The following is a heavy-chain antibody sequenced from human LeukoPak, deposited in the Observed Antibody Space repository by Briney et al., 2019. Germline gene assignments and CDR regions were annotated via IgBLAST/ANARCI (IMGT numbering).Heavy chain of an antibody. J-gene: IGHJ1*01. CDR2: IYYSGTPT. D-gene: IGHD3-3*01. Sequence: SETLSLTCTVSGDSISNYYWWAWIRQPPGKGLEWIGYIYYSGTPTSYNPSLKSRVTISIDASRNQFSLKLSSVTAADTAVYYCASDGTIFGVWGQGTLVTVSS. V-gene: IGHV4-59*12. CDR3: ASDGTIFGV. CDR1: GDSISNYY.